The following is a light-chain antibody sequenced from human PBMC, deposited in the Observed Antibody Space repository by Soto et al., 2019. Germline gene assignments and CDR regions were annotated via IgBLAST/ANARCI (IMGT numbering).Light chain of an antibody. CDR3: SSYTSSSTLVV. V-gene: IGLV2-14*03. J-gene: IGLJ2*01. CDR1: SSDVGVYNY. Sequence: QSALTQPASVSGSPGQSITISGTGTSSDVGVYNYVSWYQQHPGKAPKLMIYDVSNRPSGVSNRFPGSKSGNTASLTISGLQAEDEADSYCSSYTSSSTLVVFGGGTKLTVL. CDR2: DVS.